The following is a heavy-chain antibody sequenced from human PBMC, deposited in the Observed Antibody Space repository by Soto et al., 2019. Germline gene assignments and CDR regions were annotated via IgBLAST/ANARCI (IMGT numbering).Heavy chain of an antibody. Sequence: EVQLVESGGGLVQPGGSLRLSCAASGFTFSSYSMNWVRQAPGKGLEWVSYISSSSSTIYYADSVKGRFTISRDNAKNTLYLQMNSMRAEDTAVDYCARDFPYCRSTSCYRDAFDIWGQGTMVTVSS. CDR1: GFTFSSYS. J-gene: IGHJ3*02. D-gene: IGHD2-2*01. CDR3: ARDFPYCRSTSCYRDAFDI. V-gene: IGHV3-48*01. CDR2: ISSSSSTI.